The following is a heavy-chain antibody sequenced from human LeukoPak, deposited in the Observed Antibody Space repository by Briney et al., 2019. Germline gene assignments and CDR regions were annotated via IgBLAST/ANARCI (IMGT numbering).Heavy chain of an antibody. Sequence: GGSLKLSCAASGFTFSDSAMHWVRQASGNGLEWLGHIRTKVNSYATAYAASVKGRFTFSRDDSKNTAYLQMNSLKTEDTAVYYCTRAEYDYVWGNYLSDDYWGQGTLVTVSS. V-gene: IGHV3-73*01. CDR3: TRAEYDYVWGNYLSDDY. CDR2: IRTKVNSYAT. J-gene: IGHJ4*02. D-gene: IGHD3-16*01. CDR1: GFTFSDSA.